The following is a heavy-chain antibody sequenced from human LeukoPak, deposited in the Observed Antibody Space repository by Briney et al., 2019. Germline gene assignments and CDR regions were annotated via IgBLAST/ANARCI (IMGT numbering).Heavy chain of an antibody. V-gene: IGHV3-30-3*01. CDR1: GFTFSNFA. Sequence: QPGGSLRLSCAASGFTFSNFAMHWVRQAPGKGLEWVAVISYVGDNEYYADSVKGQFTISRDNSKDRLYLQMNSLRPEDTAMYYCARVRGGRSRYYYGMDVWGRGTTVTVSS. CDR3: ARVRGGRSRYYYGMDV. J-gene: IGHJ6*02. D-gene: IGHD3-16*01. CDR2: ISYVGDNE.